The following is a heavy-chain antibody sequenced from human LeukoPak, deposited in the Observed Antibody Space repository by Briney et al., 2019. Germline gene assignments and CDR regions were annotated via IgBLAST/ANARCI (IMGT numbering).Heavy chain of an antibody. CDR1: GFTFSSYS. CDR2: ISSSSSYI. V-gene: IGHV3-21*01. CDR3: ASYPHLGFDYGSGN. J-gene: IGHJ4*02. Sequence: GGSLRLSCAASGFTFSSYSMNWVRLAPGKGLEWVSSISSSSSYIYYADSVKGRFTISRDNAKNSLYLQMNSLTAEDTAAYYCASYPHLGFDYGSGNWGQGTLVTVSS. D-gene: IGHD3-10*01.